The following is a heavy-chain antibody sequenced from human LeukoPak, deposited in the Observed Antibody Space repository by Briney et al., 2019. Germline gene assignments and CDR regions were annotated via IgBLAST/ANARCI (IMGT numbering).Heavy chain of an antibody. Sequence: PSETLSLTCAVYGGSFSGYYWSWIRQPPGKGLEWIGEINHSGSTNYNPSLKSRVTISVDTSKNQFSLKLSSVTAADTAVYYCARDNWGLDYWGQGTLVTVSS. V-gene: IGHV4-34*01. D-gene: IGHD1-1*01. CDR1: GGSFSGYY. CDR2: INHSGST. J-gene: IGHJ4*02. CDR3: ARDNWGLDY.